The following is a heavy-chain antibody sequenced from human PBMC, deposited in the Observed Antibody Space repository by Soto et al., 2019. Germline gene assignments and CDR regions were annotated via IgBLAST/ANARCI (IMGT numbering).Heavy chain of an antibody. Sequence: GESLKISCAASGFTFSSYWMHWVRQAPGKGLVWVSRINSDGSSTSYADSVKGRFTISRDNAKNTLYLQMNSLRAEDTAVYYCAREFGELSSSYYYYGMDVWGQGTTVTVSS. D-gene: IGHD3-10*01. CDR1: GFTFSSYW. CDR3: AREFGELSSSYYYYGMDV. J-gene: IGHJ6*02. CDR2: INSDGSST. V-gene: IGHV3-74*01.